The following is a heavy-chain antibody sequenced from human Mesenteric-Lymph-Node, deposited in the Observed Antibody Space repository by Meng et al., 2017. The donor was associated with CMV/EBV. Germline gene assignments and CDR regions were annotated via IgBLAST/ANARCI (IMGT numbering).Heavy chain of an antibody. Sequence: ASVKVSCKASGYTFTGYYMHWVRQAPGQGLEWMGWINPNSGGTNYAQKFQGRVTMTRDTSISTAYMELSRLRSDDTAVYYCARDGCSSTSCYTGHWFDPWGQGTLVTVSS. CDR1: GYTFTGYY. D-gene: IGHD2-2*02. J-gene: IGHJ5*02. CDR2: INPNSGGT. CDR3: ARDGCSSTSCYTGHWFDP. V-gene: IGHV1-2*02.